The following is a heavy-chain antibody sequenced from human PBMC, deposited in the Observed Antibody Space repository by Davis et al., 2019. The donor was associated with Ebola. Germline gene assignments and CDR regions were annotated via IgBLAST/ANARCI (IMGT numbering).Heavy chain of an antibody. CDR2: IKQDGGEK. CDR1: GFIFSHYW. D-gene: IGHD1-26*01. Sequence: PGGSLRLSCAASGFIFSHYWMSWVRQAPGKGPEWVAIIKQDGGEKYYVDSVKGRFTISRDNAKNTLYLQMNSLRAEDTAVYYCVTFPTSGSHYGFQGGWGQGTLVTVSS. V-gene: IGHV3-7*01. J-gene: IGHJ4*02. CDR3: VTFPTSGSHYGFQGG.